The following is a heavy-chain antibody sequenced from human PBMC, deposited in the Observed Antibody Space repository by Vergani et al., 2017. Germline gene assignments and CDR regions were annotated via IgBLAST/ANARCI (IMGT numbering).Heavy chain of an antibody. CDR1: GGTFSSYA. J-gene: IGHJ3*02. D-gene: IGHD5-24*01. Sequence: VQLVQSGAEVKTPGSSVKVSCKASGGTFSSYAISWVRQAPGQGLEWRGGIIPIFGTANYAQKCQGRVTSTACESTSTAYMELRSLRSEDPAVYYCARVGAGRDCYNTAFDIWGQGTMVTVSS. V-gene: IGHV1-69*01. CDR3: ARVGAGRDCYNTAFDI. CDR2: IIPIFGTA.